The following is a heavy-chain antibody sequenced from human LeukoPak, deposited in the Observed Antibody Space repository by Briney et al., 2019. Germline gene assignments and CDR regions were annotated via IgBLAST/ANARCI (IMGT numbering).Heavy chain of an antibody. CDR3: ARSYYDFWSASPTDY. D-gene: IGHD3-3*01. J-gene: IGHJ4*02. CDR1: GFTFSSYI. CDR2: ISSSSSYI. Sequence: GGSLRLSCAASGFTFSSYIMNWVRQAPGKGLEWVSSISSSSSYIYYADSVKGRFTISRDNAKNSLYLQMNSLRAEDTAVYCCARSYYDFWSASPTDYWGQGTLVTVSS. V-gene: IGHV3-21*01.